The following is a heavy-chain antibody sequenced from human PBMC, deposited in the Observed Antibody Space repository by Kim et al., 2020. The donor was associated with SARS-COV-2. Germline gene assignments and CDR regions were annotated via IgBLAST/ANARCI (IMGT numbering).Heavy chain of an antibody. CDR3: ARAPLTAPLYYYYGMDV. V-gene: IGHV1-46*01. Sequence: FQGRVTRTRDTSTSTVYMELSSLRSEDTAVYYCARAPLTAPLYYYYGMDVWGQGTTVTVSS. J-gene: IGHJ6*02. D-gene: IGHD3-16*02.